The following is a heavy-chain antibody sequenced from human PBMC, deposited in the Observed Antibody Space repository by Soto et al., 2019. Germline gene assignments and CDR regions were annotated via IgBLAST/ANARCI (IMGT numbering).Heavy chain of an antibody. Sequence: PXGSLRLSCAAGGFKVMEYYMRWIRQAPGKGLEWLSYSSNSGTYTRYADSVKGRFSISRDNAKNSLFLQINSLRGEDSATYYCARSGDNYNVLDYWGQGPPVTVSS. V-gene: IGHV3-11*06. D-gene: IGHD3-10*02. J-gene: IGHJ4*02. CDR3: ARSGDNYNVLDY. CDR1: GFKVMEYY. CDR2: SSNSGTYT.